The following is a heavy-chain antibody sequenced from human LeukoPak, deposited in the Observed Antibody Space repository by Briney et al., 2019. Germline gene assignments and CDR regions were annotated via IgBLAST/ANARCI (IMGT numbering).Heavy chain of an antibody. CDR3: ARDGYYYDSSGYHIY. CDR2: ISGYKDNT. CDR1: GYTFTNYG. D-gene: IGHD3-22*01. Sequence: ASVKVSCKASGYTFTNYGISWVRQAPGQGLEWMGRISGYKDNTHYAQKLQGRVTMTTDTSTSTAYTELRSLRSDDTAVYYCARDGYYYDSSGYHIYWGQGTLVTVSS. J-gene: IGHJ4*02. V-gene: IGHV1-18*01.